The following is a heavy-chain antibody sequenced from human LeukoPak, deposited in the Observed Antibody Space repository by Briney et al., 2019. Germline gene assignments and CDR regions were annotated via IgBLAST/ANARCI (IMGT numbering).Heavy chain of an antibody. V-gene: IGHV4-59*01. CDR2: IYYSGST. D-gene: IGHD3-16*01. Sequence: SETLSLTCTVSGGSISSYYWSWIRQPPGKGLEWIGYIYYSGSTNYNPSLKSRVTISVDTSKNQFSLKLSSVTAADTAVYYCARDPWGGKYFDYWGQGTLVTVSS. CDR1: GGSISSYY. CDR3: ARDPWGGKYFDY. J-gene: IGHJ4*02.